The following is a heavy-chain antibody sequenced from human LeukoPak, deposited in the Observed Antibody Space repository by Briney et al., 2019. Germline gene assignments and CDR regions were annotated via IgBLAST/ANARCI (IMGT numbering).Heavy chain of an antibody. CDR3: ARRGYCSGGTCYVLEY. V-gene: IGHV4-59*08. CDR2: ISHSGIT. D-gene: IGHD2-15*01. J-gene: IGHJ4*02. CDR1: GGSISTYY. Sequence: PSETLSLTCIVPGGSISTYYWNWIRQPPGKGLEWIGYISHSGITNYNPSLKGRVTISVDTSKNQLSLKLSSVTAADTAVYYCARRGYCSGGTCYVLEYWGQGTPVTVSS.